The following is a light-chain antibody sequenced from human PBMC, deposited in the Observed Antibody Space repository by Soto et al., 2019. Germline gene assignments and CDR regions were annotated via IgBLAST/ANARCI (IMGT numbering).Light chain of an antibody. Sequence: QSVLTQPPSASGAPGQRVTISCSGSSSNIGGNSVSWYQQLPGTAPKLLIYRNDQRPSGVPDRFSGSKSDTSASLAISGLRSEDEADYYCAAWDDSLSGFYVFGTGTKVTVL. J-gene: IGLJ1*01. V-gene: IGLV1-47*01. CDR3: AAWDDSLSGFYV. CDR2: RND. CDR1: SSNIGGNS.